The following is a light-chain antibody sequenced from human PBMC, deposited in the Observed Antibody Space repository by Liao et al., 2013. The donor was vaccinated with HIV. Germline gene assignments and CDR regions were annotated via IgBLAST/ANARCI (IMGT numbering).Light chain of an antibody. Sequence: SYELTQPPSVSVSPGQTASITCSGDKLGTKYTCWYQQKPGQSPVLVIYQDTKRPSGIPERFSGFNFGNTATLTISGTQALDEADYYCYSAADNNHVVFGGGTKLTVL. CDR1: KLGTKY. CDR3: YSAADNNHVV. V-gene: IGLV3-1*01. CDR2: QDT. J-gene: IGLJ2*01.